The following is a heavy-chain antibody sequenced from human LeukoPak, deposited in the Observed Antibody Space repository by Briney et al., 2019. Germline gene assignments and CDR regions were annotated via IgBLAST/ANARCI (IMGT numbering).Heavy chain of an antibody. D-gene: IGHD1-1*01. J-gene: IGHJ4*02. V-gene: IGHV4-59*01. CDR1: GGSISTYY. Sequence: PSETLSLTCTVSGGSISTYYWSWIRQAPGKGLEWIGYISYSGNANYNPSLMSRATLSVDTSKNQFSLQLTSVAAADTAVYYCARDKSLRGNWYGNDYWGQGILVTVSS. CDR3: ARDKSLRGNWYGNDY. CDR2: ISYSGNA.